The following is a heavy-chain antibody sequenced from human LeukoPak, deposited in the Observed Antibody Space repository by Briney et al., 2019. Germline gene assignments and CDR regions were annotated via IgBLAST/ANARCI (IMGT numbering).Heavy chain of an antibody. V-gene: IGHV4-39*01. CDR1: GGSISSSSYY. Sequence: SETLSLTCTVSGGSISSSSYYWGWIRQPPGKGLERIGSIYYSGSTYYNPSLKSRVTISVDTSKNQFSLKLSSVTAADTAVYYCARWNPHIAAAFDYWGQGTLVTVSS. D-gene: IGHD6-13*01. CDR3: ARWNPHIAAAFDY. CDR2: IYYSGST. J-gene: IGHJ4*02.